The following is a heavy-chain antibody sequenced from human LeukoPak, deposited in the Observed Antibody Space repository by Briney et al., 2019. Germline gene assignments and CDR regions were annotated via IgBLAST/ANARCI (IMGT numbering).Heavy chain of an antibody. D-gene: IGHD6-19*01. Sequence: SQTLSLTCAISGDSVSSINGAWNWVRQSPSRGLEWLGRTYYRSTWFFDYAVTVQGRITINPDTSKNQFSLLLHSVTREDAGVYYCARDLGTSGWYTFDYWGQGTLVTVSS. CDR3: ARDLGTSGWYTFDY. J-gene: IGHJ4*02. V-gene: IGHV6-1*01. CDR1: GDSVSSINGA. CDR2: TYYRSTWFF.